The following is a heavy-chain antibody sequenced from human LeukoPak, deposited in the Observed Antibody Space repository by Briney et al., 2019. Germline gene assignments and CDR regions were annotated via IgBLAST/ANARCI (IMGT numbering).Heavy chain of an antibody. CDR3: ARDSMECSGGSCYSVYFDY. J-gene: IGHJ4*02. CDR2: IYSGGST. CDR1: GFTVSSNH. Sequence: GGSLRLSCAASGFTVSSNHMSWVRQAPGKGLEWFSVIYSGGSTYYADSVKGRFTISRDTSKNTLYLQMNSLRAEDTAVYYCARDSMECSGGSCYSVYFDYWGQGTLVTVSS. V-gene: IGHV3-53*01. D-gene: IGHD2-15*01.